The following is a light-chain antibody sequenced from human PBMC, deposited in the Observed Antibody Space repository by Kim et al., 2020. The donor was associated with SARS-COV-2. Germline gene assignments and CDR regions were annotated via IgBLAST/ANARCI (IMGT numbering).Light chain of an antibody. Sequence: TISCTGPSINIGYYNYVSWCQQCPGKAPKLLIYDVNKRPSGVSIRFSGSKSGNTASLTISRLRAEDEADYYCSSYTSSTTWVFGGGTQLTVL. V-gene: IGLV2-14*03. CDR1: SINIGYYNY. J-gene: IGLJ3*02. CDR2: DVN. CDR3: SSYTSSTTWV.